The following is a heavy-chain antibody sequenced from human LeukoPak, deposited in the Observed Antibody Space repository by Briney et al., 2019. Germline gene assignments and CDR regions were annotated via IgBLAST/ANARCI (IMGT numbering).Heavy chain of an antibody. CDR3: ARGPRLYYYDSSGYYYY. CDR2: INHSGST. Sequence: SETLSLTCAVYGGSFSGYYWSWIRQPPGKGLEWIGEINHSGSTNYNPSLKSRVTISVDTSKNQFSLKLSSVTAADTAVYFCARGPRLYYYDSSGYYYYWGQGTLVTVSS. J-gene: IGHJ4*02. D-gene: IGHD3-22*01. CDR1: GGSFSGYY. V-gene: IGHV4-34*01.